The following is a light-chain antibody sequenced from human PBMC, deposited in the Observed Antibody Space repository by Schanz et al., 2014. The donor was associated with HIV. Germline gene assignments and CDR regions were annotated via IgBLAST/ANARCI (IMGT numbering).Light chain of an antibody. J-gene: IGLJ1*01. CDR1: SSDIGGYKY. V-gene: IGLV2-14*01. CDR3: CSFAGADSLFV. CDR2: DVD. Sequence: QSVLTQPASVSGSPGQSITISCTGTSSDIGGYKYVSWYQQYPGKAPKLIIFDVDNRPSGVSHRFSGAKSGNTASLTISGLQAEDEADYYCCSFAGADSLFVFGIGTKLTVL.